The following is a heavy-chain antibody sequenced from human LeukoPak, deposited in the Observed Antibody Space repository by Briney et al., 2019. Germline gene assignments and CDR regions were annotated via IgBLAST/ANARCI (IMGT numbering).Heavy chain of an antibody. CDR2: IYTSGST. D-gene: IGHD2/OR15-2a*01. CDR3: ARGSTTGGYPADYYYYYMDV. CDR1: GGSISSGSYY. V-gene: IGHV4-61*02. J-gene: IGHJ6*03. Sequence: SETLSLTCTVSGGSISSGSYYWSWIRQPAGKGLEWIGRIYTSGSTNYNPSLKSRVTISVDTSKNQFSLKLSSVTAADTAVYYCARGSTTGGYPADYYYYYMDVWGKGTTVTISS.